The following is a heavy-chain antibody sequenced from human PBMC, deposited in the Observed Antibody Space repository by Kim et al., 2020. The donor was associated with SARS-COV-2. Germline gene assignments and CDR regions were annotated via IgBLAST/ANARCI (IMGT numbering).Heavy chain of an antibody. Sequence: VKGRFTISRDNAKNSLYLQMNSLRDEDTAVYYCARLAFGGVIVPWRSFDYWGQGTLVTVSS. D-gene: IGHD3-16*02. CDR3: ARLAFGGVIVPWRSFDY. J-gene: IGHJ4*02. V-gene: IGHV3-48*02.